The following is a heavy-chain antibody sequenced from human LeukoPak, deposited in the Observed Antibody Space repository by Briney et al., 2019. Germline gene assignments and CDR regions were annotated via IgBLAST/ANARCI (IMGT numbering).Heavy chain of an antibody. CDR2: SSSSGYTI. CDR1: GFTFSDYY. D-gene: IGHD3-22*01. J-gene: IGHJ3*02. Sequence: GGSLRLSCAASGFTFSDYYMTRIRQAPGQGLEWLSCSSSSGYTIYYADSVKGRFTLSRDNAKNSLYLQMNSLRAEDTAVYYCARTAYYYDSSGYDDAFDIWGQGTMVTVSS. V-gene: IGHV3-11*01. CDR3: ARTAYYYDSSGYDDAFDI.